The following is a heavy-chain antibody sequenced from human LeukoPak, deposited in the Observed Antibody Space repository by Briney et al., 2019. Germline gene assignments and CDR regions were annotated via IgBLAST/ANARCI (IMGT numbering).Heavy chain of an antibody. V-gene: IGHV3-23*01. D-gene: IGHD1-1*01. CDR3: ARLSGSTGTTSRVLHY. Sequence: SGGSLRLSCAASGITFSTYAMTWLRQTSGKGLEWVSDISDSGGDTDYADSVKGRFTISRDNSRNTVFLQMNNLRVEDTAVYYCARLSGSTGTTSRVLHYWGQGTLVTVS. CDR2: ISDSGGDT. J-gene: IGHJ4*02. CDR1: GITFSTYA.